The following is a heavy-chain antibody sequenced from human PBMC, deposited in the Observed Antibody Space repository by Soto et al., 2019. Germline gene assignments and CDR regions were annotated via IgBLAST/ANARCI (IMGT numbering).Heavy chain of an antibody. CDR2: IIPILGIA. Sequence: QVQLVQSGAEMKKPGSSVKVSCKASGGTFSSYTISWVRQAPGQGLEWMGRIIPILGIANYAQKFQGRVTITADKSTSTAYMELSSLRSEDTAVYHCARVSGYVGSDAFDIWGQGTMVTVSS. J-gene: IGHJ3*02. V-gene: IGHV1-69*02. D-gene: IGHD5-12*01. CDR3: ARVSGYVGSDAFDI. CDR1: GGTFSSYT.